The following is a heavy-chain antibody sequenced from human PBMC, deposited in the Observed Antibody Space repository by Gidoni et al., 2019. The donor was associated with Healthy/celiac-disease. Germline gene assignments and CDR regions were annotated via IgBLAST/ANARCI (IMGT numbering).Heavy chain of an antibody. V-gene: IGHV3-73*02. Sequence: EVQLAESGGGLVQPGGSLKLSCAASGFTFSGSAMHWVRQASGKGLEWVGRIRSKANSYATAYAASVKGRFTISRDDSKNTAYLQMNSLKTEDTAVYYCTTVTTGGFDYWGQGTLVTVSS. D-gene: IGHD4-17*01. J-gene: IGHJ4*02. CDR1: GFTFSGSA. CDR2: IRSKANSYAT. CDR3: TTVTTGGFDY.